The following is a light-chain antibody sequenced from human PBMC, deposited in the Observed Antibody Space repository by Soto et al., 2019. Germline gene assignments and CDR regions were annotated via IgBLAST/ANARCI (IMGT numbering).Light chain of an antibody. Sequence: EIVLTQSPGTLSLSPGERATLSCRASQSVSSNYLAWYQLKPGQAPRLLIYGASSRASGIPDRFSGSGSGTDFTRTISRLEPEDFAVYYCQQYSSSPLYTFGQGNRLEIK. CDR1: QSVSSNY. CDR2: GAS. CDR3: QQYSSSPLYT. J-gene: IGKJ2*01. V-gene: IGKV3-20*01.